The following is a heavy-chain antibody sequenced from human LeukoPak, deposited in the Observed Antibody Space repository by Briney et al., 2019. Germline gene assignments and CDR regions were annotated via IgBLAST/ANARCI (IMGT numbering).Heavy chain of an antibody. Sequence: GRSLRLSCAASGFTFSSCAMHWVRQAPGKGLEWVAVISYDGSNKYYADSVKGRFTISRDNSKNTLYLQMNSLRAEDTAVYYCARGPSDYWGQGTLVTVSS. CDR1: GFTFSSCA. V-gene: IGHV3-30*04. CDR2: ISYDGSNK. J-gene: IGHJ4*02. CDR3: ARGPSDY.